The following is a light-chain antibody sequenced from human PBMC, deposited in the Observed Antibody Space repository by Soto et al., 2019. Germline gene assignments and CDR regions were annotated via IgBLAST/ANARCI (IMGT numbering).Light chain of an antibody. CDR1: SGHSSYA. CDR2: LNSDGSH. J-gene: IGLJ3*02. Sequence: QLVLTQSPSASASLGASVKLTCTLSSGHSSYAIAWHQQQPEKGPRYLMKLNSDGSHRKGDGIPDRFSGSSYGTERYLTISSLQSEDEADYYCQTWGTGIRVFGGGTKLTVL. CDR3: QTWGTGIRV. V-gene: IGLV4-69*01.